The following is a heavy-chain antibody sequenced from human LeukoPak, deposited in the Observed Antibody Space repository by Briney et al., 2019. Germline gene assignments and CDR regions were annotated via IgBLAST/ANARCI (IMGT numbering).Heavy chain of an antibody. CDR3: ARSSSSGGGSGSYYGDYYYYYMDV. D-gene: IGHD3-10*01. Sequence: SETLSLTCTVSGGSITIYYWSWIRQPAGKGLEWIGRIYTSGSTNYNPSLKSRVTMSVDTSKNQFSLKLSSVTAADTAVYYCARSSSSGGGSGSYYGDYYYYYMDVWGKGTTVTISS. CDR2: IYTSGST. CDR1: GGSITIYY. J-gene: IGHJ6*03. V-gene: IGHV4-4*07.